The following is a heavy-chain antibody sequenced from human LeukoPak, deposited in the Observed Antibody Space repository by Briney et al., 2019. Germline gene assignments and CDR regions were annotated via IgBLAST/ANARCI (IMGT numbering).Heavy chain of an antibody. D-gene: IGHD3-9*01. CDR2: MNPNSGNT. J-gene: IGHJ5*02. V-gene: IGHV1-8*01. CDR1: GYTFTSYG. Sequence: ASVKVSCKASGYTFTSYGINWVRQATGQGLEWMGWMNPNSGNTGYAQKFQGRVTMTRNTSISTAYMELSSLRSEDTAVYYCARGNYYGILTGCYNEGWFDPWGQGTLVTVSS. CDR3: ARGNYYGILTGCYNEGWFDP.